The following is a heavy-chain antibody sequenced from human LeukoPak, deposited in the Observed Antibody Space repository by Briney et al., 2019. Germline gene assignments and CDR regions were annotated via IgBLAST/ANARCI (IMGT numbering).Heavy chain of an antibody. Sequence: QSGRSLKLSYAASGFTFSSYAMHWVRQAPGNGLESVAVISYDGSNKYYADSVKGRFTISRDNSKNTLYLQMNSLRAEDTAVYYCARGRGVTMVRGLKTNWFDPWGQGTLVTVSS. J-gene: IGHJ5*02. CDR3: ARGRGVTMVRGLKTNWFDP. D-gene: IGHD3-10*01. CDR1: GFTFSSYA. CDR2: ISYDGSNK. V-gene: IGHV3-30*04.